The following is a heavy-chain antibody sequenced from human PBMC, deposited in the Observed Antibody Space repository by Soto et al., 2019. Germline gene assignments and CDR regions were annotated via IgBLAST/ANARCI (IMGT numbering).Heavy chain of an antibody. J-gene: IGHJ4*02. D-gene: IGHD3-9*01. CDR1: GYTFTSNG. CDR3: ARGPPTLTGYYVSPYYFDC. CDR2: ISGHNGNT. V-gene: IGHV1-18*04. Sequence: QVQLVQSGAEVKRPGASVKVSCKTSGYTFTSNGIMWVRQAPGQGLEWMGWISGHNGNTVIGQKVQGRVPMTTDTSRSKAYMELRSLRSDDTAVYFCARGPPTLTGYYVSPYYFDCWGQGTLVTVSS.